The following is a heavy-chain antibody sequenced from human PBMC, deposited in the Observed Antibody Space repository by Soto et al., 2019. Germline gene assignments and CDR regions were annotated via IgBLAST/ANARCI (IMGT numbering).Heavy chain of an antibody. D-gene: IGHD6-13*01. J-gene: IGHJ5*02. CDR1: GGSISSGGYY. Sequence: QVQLQESGPGLVKPSQTLSLTCTVSGGSISSGGYYWSWIRQHPGKGLEWIGYNYYSGSTYYNPSLKSRLTISVDTSKNQFYLKLSSVTAADTAVYYCAREAGIAAAGTNWFDPWGQGTLVTVSS. CDR2: NYYSGST. CDR3: AREAGIAAAGTNWFDP. V-gene: IGHV4-31*03.